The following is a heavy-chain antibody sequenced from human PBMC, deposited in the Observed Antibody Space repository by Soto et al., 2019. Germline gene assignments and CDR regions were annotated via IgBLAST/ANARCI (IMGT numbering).Heavy chain of an antibody. D-gene: IGHD1-26*01. CDR2: IRSKAYGGTT. Sequence: GGSLRLSCAASGFTFSSYAMSCVRQAPGKGLEWVGFIRSKAYGGTTEYATSVKGRFTISGDDSKSIAYLQMNSLKTEDTAVYYCTRDPIVGATTDAFDIWGQGTMVTVSS. CDR3: TRDPIVGATTDAFDI. CDR1: GFTFSSYA. J-gene: IGHJ3*02. V-gene: IGHV3-49*04.